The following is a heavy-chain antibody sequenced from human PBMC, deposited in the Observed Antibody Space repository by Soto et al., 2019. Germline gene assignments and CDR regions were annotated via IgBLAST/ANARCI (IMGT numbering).Heavy chain of an antibody. CDR3: ARDPLTKVTTNYYYGMDV. V-gene: IGHV1-69*12. CDR1: GGTFSSYA. J-gene: IGHJ6*02. D-gene: IGHD4-4*01. Sequence: QVQLVQSGAEVKKPGSSVKVSCKASGGTFSSYAISWVRQAPGQGLEWMGGIIPIFGTANYAQKFQGRVTITAXEXTXTXHMELSSLRSEDTAVYYCARDPLTKVTTNYYYGMDVWGQGTTVTVSS. CDR2: IIPIFGTA.